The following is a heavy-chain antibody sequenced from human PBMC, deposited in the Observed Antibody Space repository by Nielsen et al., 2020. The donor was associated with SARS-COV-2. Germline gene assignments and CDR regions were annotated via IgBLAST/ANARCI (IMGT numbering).Heavy chain of an antibody. CDR3: VRIDMATISVDY. D-gene: IGHD5-24*01. CDR1: GDSIRTSRSYY. J-gene: IGHJ4*02. CDR2: IFYSGST. V-gene: IGHV4-39*07. Sequence: SETLSLTCTVSGDSIRTSRSYYWDWIRQSPGKGLEWIGSIFYSGSTYYNPSLKSRVAISVDTSKNQFSLKVNSVTAADTAVYYCVRIDMATISVDYWGRGTLVTVSS.